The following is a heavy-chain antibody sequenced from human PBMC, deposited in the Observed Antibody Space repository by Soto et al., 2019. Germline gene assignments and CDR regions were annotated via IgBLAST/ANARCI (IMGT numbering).Heavy chain of an antibody. J-gene: IGHJ4*02. V-gene: IGHV1-18*01. CDR3: ARDLAAGTCDY. CDR2: ISAYNGNT. Sequence: QVQLVQSGAEVKKPGASVKVSCKASGYTFNSYAISWVRQAPGQGLEWMGWISAYNGNTNYAQMLQGRVTMTTDTATSTAYMELRSLISDDTAAYYCARDLAAGTCDYWCQGTLVTVSS. D-gene: IGHD6-13*01. CDR1: GYTFNSYA.